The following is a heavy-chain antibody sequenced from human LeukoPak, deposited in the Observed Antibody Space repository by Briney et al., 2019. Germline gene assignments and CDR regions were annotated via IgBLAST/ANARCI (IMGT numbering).Heavy chain of an antibody. CDR3: ARHAVRGSGWFYFDY. CDR2: IYYSGST. D-gene: IGHD6-19*01. V-gene: IGHV4-59*08. Sequence: SETLSLTCTVSGGSISSYYWSWIRQPPGKGLEWIGYIYYSGSTNYNPSLKSRVTISVDTSKNQFSLKLSSVTAADTAVYYCARHAVRGSGWFYFDYWGQGTLVTVSS. J-gene: IGHJ4*02. CDR1: GGSISSYY.